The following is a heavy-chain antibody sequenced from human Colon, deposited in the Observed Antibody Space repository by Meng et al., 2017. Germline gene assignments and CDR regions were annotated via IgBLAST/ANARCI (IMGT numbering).Heavy chain of an antibody. V-gene: IGHV4-39*01. D-gene: IGHD6-19*01. CDR2: IGHSGFT. J-gene: IGHJ5*02. CDR3: VRSSAWVGTGFDP. Sequence: QPQLQEAGPGLVRTSEALSVTGSVSGGAIRPRGYSWGWSRQPPGKGLEWIGSIGHSGFTYYTPSLKSRVPVSIDTSRNQFSLWLTSVTAADTAVYYCVRSSAWVGTGFDPWGQGILVTVSS. CDR1: GGAIRPRGYS.